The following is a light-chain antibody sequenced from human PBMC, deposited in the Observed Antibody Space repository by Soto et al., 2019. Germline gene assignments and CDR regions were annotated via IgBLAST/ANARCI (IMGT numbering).Light chain of an antibody. V-gene: IGLV1-40*01. CDR1: SSNIGAIYD. CDR3: QSYDISLSSWV. J-gene: IGLJ3*02. CDR2: GNS. Sequence: QSVLTQPPSVSGAPGQRVTISCTGSSSNIGAIYDVHWYQQLPGTAPKLLIYGNSNRPSGVPDRFSGSKSGTSASLAITGLQAEDEADYYCQSYDISLSSWVFGGGTKVTVL.